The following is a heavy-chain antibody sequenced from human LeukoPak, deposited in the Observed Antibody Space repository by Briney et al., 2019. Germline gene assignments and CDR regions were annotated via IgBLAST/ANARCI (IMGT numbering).Heavy chain of an antibody. CDR3: AKDDDWLRFEH. J-gene: IGHJ4*02. D-gene: IGHD5-12*01. CDR1: GFAFSSHG. Sequence: GGSLRLSCAASGFAFSSHGMNWVRQAPGKGLEWVSGISGSGGRTYYADSVKGRFTISRDNSNHMLYLQMNSPIAEDTAIYYCAKDDDWLRFEHWGRGTPVSVSS. V-gene: IGHV3-23*01. CDR2: ISGSGGRT.